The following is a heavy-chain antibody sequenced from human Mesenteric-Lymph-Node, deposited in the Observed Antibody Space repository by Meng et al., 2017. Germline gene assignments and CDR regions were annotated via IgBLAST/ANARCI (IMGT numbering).Heavy chain of an antibody. J-gene: IGHJ4*02. CDR3: ASIRLSRDF. D-gene: IGHD2-15*01. CDR2: LSTNGNI. V-gene: IGHV4-4*07. CDR1: GDSISTYY. Sequence: QVYLQESGPGQVKPSEALSLTGIVFGDSISTYYWSWVRQPAGKGLEWLGRLSTNGNIYYNPSLKSRLAMSIDTSKKQFSIYLRSVTAADTAVYFCASIRLSRDFWGQGKVVTVSS.